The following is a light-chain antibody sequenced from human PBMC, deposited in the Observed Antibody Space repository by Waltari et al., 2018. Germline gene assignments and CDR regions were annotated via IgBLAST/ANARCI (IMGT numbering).Light chain of an antibody. CDR3: QALGTGAWV. Sequence: SFELTQPPSVSMSPGQTASITCSGDILGNKYASWYQHKPGQSPLLVLYQDTKRPSGIPERCSVSKSGNAATRTISGTQAMEEAYYYCQALGTGAWVFGGGTKLTVL. CDR2: QDT. V-gene: IGLV3-1*01. J-gene: IGLJ3*02. CDR1: ILGNKY.